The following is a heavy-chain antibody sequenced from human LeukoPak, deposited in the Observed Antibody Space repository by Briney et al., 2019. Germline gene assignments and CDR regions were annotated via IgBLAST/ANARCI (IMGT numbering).Heavy chain of an antibody. CDR1: GYSFTAYY. CDR3: ARPYCRSSIDGFDI. D-gene: IGHD6-6*01. J-gene: IGHJ3*02. CDR2: INPDRGDS. Sequence: PTASVKVSCKTSGYSFTAYYIVWVRQAPGQGLEWMGWINPDRGDSNFEQKFQGRISMTRDTPISTAYLELSSLTSDDTALYYCARPYCRSSIDGFDIWGQGTMVTVSS. V-gene: IGHV1-2*02.